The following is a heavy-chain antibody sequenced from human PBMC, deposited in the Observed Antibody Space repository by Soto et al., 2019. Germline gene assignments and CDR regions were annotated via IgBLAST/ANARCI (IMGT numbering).Heavy chain of an antibody. J-gene: IGHJ4*02. CDR1: GGSFSGYY. Sequence: QVQLRQWGAGLLKPSETLSLTCAVYGGSFSGYYWSWIRQPPGKGLEWIGEVNHSGSTNYNPSLKSRVTISVDTSKNQVSLKLSAVSAADTAVYYCARLSRGDYVWGSYRYGQYYFDYWGQGTLVTVSS. CDR2: VNHSGST. D-gene: IGHD3-16*02. V-gene: IGHV4-34*01. CDR3: ARLSRGDYVWGSYRYGQYYFDY.